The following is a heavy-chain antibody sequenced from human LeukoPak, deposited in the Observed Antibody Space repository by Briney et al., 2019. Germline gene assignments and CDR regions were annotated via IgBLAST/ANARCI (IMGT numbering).Heavy chain of an antibody. Sequence: GESLKVSCKASGYTFTSYAMNWVRQAPGQGLEWMGWINTNTGNPTYAQGFTGRFVFSLDTSVSTAYLQISSLKAEDTAVYYCARGSISSYYGEDCSGGSCYSSGKYWGQGTLVTVSS. V-gene: IGHV7-4-1*02. CDR1: GYTFTSYA. CDR2: INTNTGNP. J-gene: IGHJ4*02. CDR3: ARGSISSYYGEDCSGGSCYSSGKY. D-gene: IGHD2-15*01.